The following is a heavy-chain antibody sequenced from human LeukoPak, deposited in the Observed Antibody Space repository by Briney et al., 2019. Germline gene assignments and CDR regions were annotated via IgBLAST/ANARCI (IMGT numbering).Heavy chain of an antibody. D-gene: IGHD6-13*01. CDR2: IYHSGST. V-gene: IGHV4-30-2*01. Sequence: SETLSLTCAVSGGSISSGGYSWSWIRQPPGKGLEWIGYIYHSGSTYYNLSLKSRVTISVDRSKNQFSLKLSSVTAADTAVYYCARISIAAATIDYWGQGTPVTVST. CDR3: ARISIAAATIDY. J-gene: IGHJ4*02. CDR1: GGSISSGGYS.